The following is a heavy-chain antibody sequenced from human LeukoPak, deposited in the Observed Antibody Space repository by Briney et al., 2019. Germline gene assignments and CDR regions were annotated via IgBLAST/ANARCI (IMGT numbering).Heavy chain of an antibody. CDR1: GFTFSDYY. Sequence: GGSLRLTCAAAGFTFSDYYMSWIRQAPGKGLEWVSYISSSGSTIYYADSVKGRFTIFRDNAKNSLYLQMNSLRAEDTAVYYGARRNNPVLDYWGQGTLVTVSS. CDR2: ISSSGSTI. V-gene: IGHV3-11*04. D-gene: IGHD1-14*01. CDR3: ARRNNPVLDY. J-gene: IGHJ4*02.